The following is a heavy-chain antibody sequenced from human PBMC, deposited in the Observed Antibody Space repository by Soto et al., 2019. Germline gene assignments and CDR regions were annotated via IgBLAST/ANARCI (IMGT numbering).Heavy chain of an antibody. CDR2: MFYSGLT. CDR1: GYSVTSSDYY. D-gene: IGHD2-15*01. J-gene: IGHJ6*02. CDR3: APLSVSLSGPYGIHV. Sequence: SETQSLTCSVSGYSVTSSDYYWAWIRQPPGKGLEWIGSMFYSGLTYYNPSLKSRVTLSVDTSKNQFSVRLNSVTAADTAVYYCAPLSVSLSGPYGIHVWGQGTTVTVSS. V-gene: IGHV4-39*01.